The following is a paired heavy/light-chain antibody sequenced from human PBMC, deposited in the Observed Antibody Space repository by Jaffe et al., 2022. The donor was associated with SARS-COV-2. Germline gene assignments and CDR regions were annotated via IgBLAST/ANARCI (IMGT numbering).Heavy chain of an antibody. Sequence: QVQLVQSGAEVKKPGASVKVSCKASGYTFTIYSVTWVRQAPGQDLEWMGWISAYNGNTNYVERLQGRVTMTTEASTSTAYMELRNLRSDDTAVYYCARVGGYQEFDYWGQGTLVTVSS. J-gene: IGHJ4*02. CDR2: ISAYNGNT. CDR1: GYTFTIYS. V-gene: IGHV1-18*01. CDR3: ARVGGYQEFDY. D-gene: IGHD5-12*01.
Light chain of an antibody. CDR3: SSYTRSSTLL. CDR2: DVS. Sequence: QSALTQPASVSGSPGQSITISCTGASSDIGGYNYVSWYQQHPHIAPKLMIYDVSNRPSGVSDRFSGSKSGNTASLTISGLQPEDEADYYCSSYTRSSTLLFGGGTKLTVL. J-gene: IGLJ2*01. V-gene: IGLV2-14*01. CDR1: SSDIGGYNY.